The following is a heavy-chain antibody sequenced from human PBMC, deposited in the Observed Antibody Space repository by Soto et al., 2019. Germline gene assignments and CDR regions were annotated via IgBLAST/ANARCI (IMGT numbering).Heavy chain of an antibody. CDR3: ASSITIRWFDP. J-gene: IGHJ5*02. CDR2: ISYDGSNK. Sequence: QVQVVESGGGVVQPGRSLRLSCAASGFTFSSYAMHWVGQAPGKGLEWVAVISYDGSNKYYADSVKGRFTISRDNSKNTLYLQMNSLRAEDTAVYYCASSITIRWFDPWGQGTLVTVSS. D-gene: IGHD3-10*01. V-gene: IGHV3-30-3*01. CDR1: GFTFSSYA.